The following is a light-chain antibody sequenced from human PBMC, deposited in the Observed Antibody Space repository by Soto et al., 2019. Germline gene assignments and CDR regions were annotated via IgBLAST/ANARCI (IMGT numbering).Light chain of an antibody. Sequence: QSPLTQPPSVSESPGQSITISCTGSSSDIGDYDYVSWYQQHPGKAPKVLISEVSNRPSGVSNRFSGSKSGNTASLTISGLQAEDEADYYCNSYATGNTRVFGTGTKVTVL. CDR3: NSYATGNTRV. V-gene: IGLV2-14*01. CDR2: EVS. CDR1: SSDIGDYDY. J-gene: IGLJ1*01.